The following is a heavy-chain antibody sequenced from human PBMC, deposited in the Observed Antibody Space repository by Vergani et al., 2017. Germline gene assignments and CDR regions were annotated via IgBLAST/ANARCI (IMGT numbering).Heavy chain of an antibody. V-gene: IGHV4-38-2*01. J-gene: IGHJ4*02. CDR1: GYSISSGYY. CDR3: ARRRPGYYDSSGYFDY. CDR2: IYHSGST. Sequence: QVQLQESGPGLVKPSETLSLTCAVSGYSISSGYYWGWIRQPPGKGLEWIGSIYHSGSTYYNPSLKSRVTISVDTSKNQFSLKLSSVTAADKAVYYCARRRPGYYDSSGYFDYWGQGTLVTVSS. D-gene: IGHD3-22*01.